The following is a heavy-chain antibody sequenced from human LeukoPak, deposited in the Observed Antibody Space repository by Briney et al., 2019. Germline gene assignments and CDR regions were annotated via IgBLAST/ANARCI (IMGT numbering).Heavy chain of an antibody. J-gene: IGHJ4*02. Sequence: GESLKISCKASGYSFTTYWIGWMRQMPGKGLEWMGMFYPGDSDSRYSPSFQGQVTISADNSITTAYLQWSSLKASDTAMYYCARGPRGGNWNEALDYWGQGTLVTVSS. CDR2: FYPGDSDS. V-gene: IGHV5-51*01. D-gene: IGHD1-1*01. CDR3: ARGPRGGNWNEALDY. CDR1: GYSFTTYW.